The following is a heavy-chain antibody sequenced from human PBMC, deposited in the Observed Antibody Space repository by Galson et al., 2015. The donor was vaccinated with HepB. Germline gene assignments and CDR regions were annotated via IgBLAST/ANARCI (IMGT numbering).Heavy chain of an antibody. CDR2: ISSSSSYI. V-gene: IGHV3-21*01. CDR1: GFTFSSYS. Sequence: LRLSCAASGFTFSSYSMNWVRQAPGKGLEWVSSISSSSSYIYYADSVKGRSTISRDNAKNSLYLQMNSLRAEDTAVYYCARDRNSGYVDDAFDIWGQGTMVTVSS. D-gene: IGHD5-12*01. CDR3: ARDRNSGYVDDAFDI. J-gene: IGHJ3*02.